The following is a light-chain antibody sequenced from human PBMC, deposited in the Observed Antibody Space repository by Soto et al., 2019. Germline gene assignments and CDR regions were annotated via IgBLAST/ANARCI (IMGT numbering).Light chain of an antibody. J-gene: IGKJ4*01. V-gene: IGKV1-12*01. Sequence: DIQITQSPAFVPASVGDRVTITCRAGHHISTYLACYQQKPGEAPQLLISAASSLGSGVSSRFRGSGSGTDFTLTISSLQPEDFATYSCQQANSFPFTFGGGTKVEIK. CDR1: HHISTY. CDR2: AAS. CDR3: QQANSFPFT.